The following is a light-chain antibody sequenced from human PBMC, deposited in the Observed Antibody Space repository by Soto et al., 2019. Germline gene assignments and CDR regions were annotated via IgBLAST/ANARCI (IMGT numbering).Light chain of an antibody. V-gene: IGKV3-20*01. J-gene: IGKJ1*01. CDR3: QQYSNLWT. Sequence: IMFTQSPCTLSLSTGERATLSCRTSQSVSNNYLSWYQQKPGQAPRLLIYGASSRATGIPDRFSGSGSGTDFTLSISRLEPEDFAVYYCQQYSNLWTFGQGTKVAIK. CDR1: QSVSNNY. CDR2: GAS.